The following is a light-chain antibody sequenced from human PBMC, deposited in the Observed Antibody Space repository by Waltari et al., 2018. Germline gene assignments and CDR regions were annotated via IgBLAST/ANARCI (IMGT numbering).Light chain of an antibody. Sequence: QSALTQPASVSGSPGQSITISCPGTSSEVGGYNYVSWYQQHPGKAPKLIIFDDSNRPAGVSCRLSGSKSGTTASLTISGLQAQDEADYYCSSYISSDTLELFGGGTSLTVL. V-gene: IGLV2-14*03. CDR2: DDS. J-gene: IGLJ2*01. CDR1: SSEVGGYNY. CDR3: SSYISSDTLEL.